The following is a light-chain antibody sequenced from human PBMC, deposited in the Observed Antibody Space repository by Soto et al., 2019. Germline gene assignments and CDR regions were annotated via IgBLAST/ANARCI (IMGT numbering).Light chain of an antibody. V-gene: IGKV3-11*01. Sequence: EIVMTQSPATLSVSPGEGVTLSCRASQSVSSNLAWYQQRPGQAPRLLIYDAYNRATGIPPRFSGSGSGTDFTLTISSLEPEDSAVYYCQQRHMWPITFGQGTRLEIK. CDR1: QSVSSN. CDR2: DAY. J-gene: IGKJ5*01. CDR3: QQRHMWPIT.